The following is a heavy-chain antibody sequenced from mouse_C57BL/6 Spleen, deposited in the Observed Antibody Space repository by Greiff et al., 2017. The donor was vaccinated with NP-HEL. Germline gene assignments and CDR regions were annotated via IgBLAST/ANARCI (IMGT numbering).Heavy chain of an antibody. CDR3: ARDGGYYCSRRRYYAMDY. CDR1: GYTFTSYW. Sequence: QQSCKASGYTFTSYWMHWVKQRPIQGLEWIGNIDPSDSETHYNQKFKDKATLTVDKSSSTAYMQLSSLTSEDSAVYYCARDGGYYCSRRRYYAMDYWGQGTSVTVSS. V-gene: IGHV1-52*01. J-gene: IGHJ4*01. D-gene: IGHD1-1*01. CDR2: IDPSDSET.